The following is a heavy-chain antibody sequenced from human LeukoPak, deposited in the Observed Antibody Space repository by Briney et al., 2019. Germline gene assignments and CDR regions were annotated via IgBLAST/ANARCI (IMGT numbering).Heavy chain of an antibody. J-gene: IGHJ3*02. D-gene: IGHD2-15*01. Sequence: GESLKISCKGSGYSFTSYWIGWVRQMPGKGLEWMGIIYPGDSDTRYSPSFQGQVTISADKSISTAYLQWSSLKASDTAMYYCARLSVRISPHRAFDIWGQGTMVTVSS. CDR2: IYPGDSDT. V-gene: IGHV5-51*01. CDR1: GYSFTSYW. CDR3: ARLSVRISPHRAFDI.